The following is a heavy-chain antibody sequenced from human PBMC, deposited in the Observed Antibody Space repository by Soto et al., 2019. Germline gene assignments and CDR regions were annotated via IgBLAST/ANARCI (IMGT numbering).Heavy chain of an antibody. D-gene: IGHD1-1*01. J-gene: IGHJ6*02. Sequence: GGSLRLSCAASGFTFSSYGMHWVRQAPGKGLEWVAVIWYDGSNKYYADSVKGRFTISRDNSKNTLYLQMNSLRAEDTAVYYCARVRGTGTPYYYGMDVWGQGTTVTAP. V-gene: IGHV3-33*01. CDR1: GFTFSSYG. CDR2: IWYDGSNK. CDR3: ARVRGTGTPYYYGMDV.